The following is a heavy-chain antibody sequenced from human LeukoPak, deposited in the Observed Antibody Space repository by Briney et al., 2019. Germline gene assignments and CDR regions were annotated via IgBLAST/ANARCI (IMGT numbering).Heavy chain of an antibody. D-gene: IGHD3-10*01. CDR2: ISWGGGST. J-gene: IGHJ4*02. CDR3: AKDRSGNSDGHFDY. Sequence: GGSLRLSCAASGFTLDDYAMRWVRHAPGKGLEWVSLISWGGGSTYYADSVKGRFTISRDNSKNSLYLHMNSLRAEDTALYYCAKDRSGNSDGHFDYWGQGTLVTVSS. CDR1: GFTLDDYA. V-gene: IGHV3-43D*04.